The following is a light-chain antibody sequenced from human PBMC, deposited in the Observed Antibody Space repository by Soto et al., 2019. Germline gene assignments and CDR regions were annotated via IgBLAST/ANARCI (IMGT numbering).Light chain of an antibody. CDR2: AAS. CDR1: QSISSY. V-gene: IGKV1-39*01. CDR3: QQSYSTLGT. Sequence: DIQMTQSPSSLSASVGDRVTITCRASQSISSYLNWYQQKPGKALKLLIYAASSLQSGVPSRFSGSGSVTDFTLTISSLQPEDFATHYCQQSYSTLGTFGQGTKVEIK. J-gene: IGKJ1*01.